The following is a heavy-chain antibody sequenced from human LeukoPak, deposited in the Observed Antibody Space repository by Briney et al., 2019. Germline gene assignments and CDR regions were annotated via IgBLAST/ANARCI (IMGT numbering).Heavy chain of an antibody. Sequence: GGSLRLSCAASGFTFSAYAITWVRQAPGKGLEWVSTISGNGLQTFYADSVKGRFSVSRDNSKNIVYLQMDSLRADDSALYSCAKDANYLDSSGYFIPFDCWGPGTLVTVAS. V-gene: IGHV3-23*01. J-gene: IGHJ4*02. CDR2: ISGNGLQT. CDR1: GFTFSAYA. CDR3: AKDANYLDSSGYFIPFDC. D-gene: IGHD3-22*01.